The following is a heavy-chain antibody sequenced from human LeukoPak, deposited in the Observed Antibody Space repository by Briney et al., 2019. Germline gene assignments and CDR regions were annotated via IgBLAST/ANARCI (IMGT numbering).Heavy chain of an antibody. D-gene: IGHD2-2*01. Sequence: GASVKVSCKASGYTFTSYYMHWVRQAPGQGLEWMGIINPSGGSTSYAQKFQGRVTMTRDMSTSTVYMQLSSLRSEDTAVYYCARGVLPAANNPPLLTPWGQGTLVTVSS. CDR2: INPSGGST. J-gene: IGHJ5*02. CDR1: GYTFTSYY. V-gene: IGHV1-46*01. CDR3: ARGVLPAANNPPLLTP.